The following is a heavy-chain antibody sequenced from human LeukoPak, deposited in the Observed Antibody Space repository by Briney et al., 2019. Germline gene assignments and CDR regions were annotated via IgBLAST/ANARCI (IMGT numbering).Heavy chain of an antibody. Sequence: ASVKVSCKASGYTFTSYYMHWVRQAPGQGLEWMGIINPNSGGTNYAQKFQGRVTMTRDTSISTAYMELSRLRSDDTAVYYCARHIRMYYYDSSGPSGAFDIWGQGTMVTVSS. D-gene: IGHD3-22*01. CDR3: ARHIRMYYYDSSGPSGAFDI. CDR1: GYTFTSYY. V-gene: IGHV1-2*02. CDR2: INPNSGGT. J-gene: IGHJ3*02.